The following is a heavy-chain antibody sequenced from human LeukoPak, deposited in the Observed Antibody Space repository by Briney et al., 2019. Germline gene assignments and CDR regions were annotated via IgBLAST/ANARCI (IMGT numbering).Heavy chain of an antibody. D-gene: IGHD3-22*01. CDR1: GLTFSSYA. V-gene: IGHV3-23*01. CDR3: AKNWDDYDSSGPIDH. J-gene: IGHJ4*02. Sequence: PGGSLRLSCAASGLTFSSYAMSWVRQAPGKGLEWVSGIGASGLNTYYADSVKGGLTISRDNSKNTVDLQMYSLRAEDTAVYYCAKNWDDYDSSGPIDHWGQGALVTVSS. CDR2: IGASGLNT.